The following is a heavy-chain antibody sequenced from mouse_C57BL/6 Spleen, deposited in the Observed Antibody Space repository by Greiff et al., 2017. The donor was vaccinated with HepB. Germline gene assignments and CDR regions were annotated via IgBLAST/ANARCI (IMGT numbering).Heavy chain of an antibody. CDR2: IDPEDGDT. D-gene: IGHD1-1*01. Sequence: EVKLQESGAELVRPGASVKLSCTASGFNIKDYYMHWVKQRPEQGLEWIGRIDPEDGDTEYAPKFQGKATMTADTSSNTAYLQLSSLTSEDTAVYYCTTSITVVPYFDYWGQGTTLTVSS. CDR3: TTSITVVPYFDY. V-gene: IGHV14-1*01. J-gene: IGHJ2*01. CDR1: GFNIKDYY.